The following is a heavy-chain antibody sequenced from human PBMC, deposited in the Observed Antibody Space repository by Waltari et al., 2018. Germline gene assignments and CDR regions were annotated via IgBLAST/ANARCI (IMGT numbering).Heavy chain of an antibody. V-gene: IGHV1-2*02. CDR3: ARERHRLMEVGYLMALDP. CDR2: VNPNGGGT. Sequence: LVQSGAEVMKPGASVRVSCKASRDAVTAPYLHWVRQAPGQGLEWMGWVNPNGGGTNYAQRFAGRITVTWDASITTAYMEFSRLTSGDTAVYYCARERHRLMEVGYLMALDPWGQGTLVTVSS. CDR1: RDAVTAPY. J-gene: IGHJ5*02. D-gene: IGHD3-3*01.